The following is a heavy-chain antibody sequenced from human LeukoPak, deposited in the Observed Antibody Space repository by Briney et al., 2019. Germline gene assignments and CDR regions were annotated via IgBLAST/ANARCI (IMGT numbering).Heavy chain of an antibody. CDR3: AKGSSTSSTTFDY. J-gene: IGHJ4*02. V-gene: IGHV3-23*01. Sequence: PGGSLRLSCAASGFTFSSSAMSWVRQAPGKGLEWISGISAGHGSTYYADSVKGRFTISRDNSKNTLYLHMDSLRAEDTAVYYCAKGSSTSSTTFDYWGQGTLVTVSS. CDR1: GFTFSSSA. CDR2: ISAGHGST. D-gene: IGHD2-2*01.